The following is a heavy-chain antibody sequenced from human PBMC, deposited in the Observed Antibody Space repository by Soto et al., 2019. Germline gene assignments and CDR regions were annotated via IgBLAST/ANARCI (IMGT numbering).Heavy chain of an antibody. CDR2: MTPDSGNT. J-gene: IGHJ4*02. Sequence: QVQLMQSGAEVRKPGASVKVSCKASGYTFTDYDIYWVRQATGQGLEWLGWMTPDSGNTGYAQKFQGRVTMTRDTSRSAAYMALSSLTSEDTAVYYCARNLYNAGGFDHWGQGTLVTVSS. CDR3: ARNLYNAGGFDH. V-gene: IGHV1-8*02. CDR1: GYTFTDYD. D-gene: IGHD1-20*01.